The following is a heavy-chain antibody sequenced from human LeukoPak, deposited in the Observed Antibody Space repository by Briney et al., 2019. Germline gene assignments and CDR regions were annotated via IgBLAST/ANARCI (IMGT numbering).Heavy chain of an antibody. Sequence: SETLSLTCTVSGDSISGYSWSWLRQPPGRGLAWIGYVHYRGTTNDNPSLKSHVTIAVNTPKDQFSLNLSSVTAADTAIYYCARHARDYVGVDNSSTLYYVDYWGQGALVAVSS. CDR1: GDSISGYS. V-gene: IGHV4-59*08. CDR3: ARHARDYVGVDNSSTLYYVDY. J-gene: IGHJ4*02. D-gene: IGHD4-23*01. CDR2: VHYRGTT.